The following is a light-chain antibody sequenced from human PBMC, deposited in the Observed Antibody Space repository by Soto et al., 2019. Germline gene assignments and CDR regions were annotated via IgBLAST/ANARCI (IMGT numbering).Light chain of an antibody. CDR2: DAS. V-gene: IGKV1-5*01. J-gene: IGKJ5*01. CDR1: QSISSW. CDR3: QQFNSPIT. Sequence: DIQMTQSPSSLSASIGDRVIITCRASQSISSWLAWYQQKPGKAPKLLIYDASSLESGVPSRFSGSGSGTEFTLTVSSLQPDDFATYYCQQFNSPITCGQGTDWRL.